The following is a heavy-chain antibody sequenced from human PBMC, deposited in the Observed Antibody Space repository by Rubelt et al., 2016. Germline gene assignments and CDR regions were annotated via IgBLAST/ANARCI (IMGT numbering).Heavy chain of an antibody. J-gene: IGHJ6*02. V-gene: IGHV3-23*01. D-gene: IGHD6-13*01. CDR2: LTGRGGST. CDR3: AKDVRTSSSV. Sequence: EVQLLESGGGLEQPGGSLRLSCAASGFTFSNYAMSWVRQAPGKGLEWVSALTGRGGSTYYTDSVKGRFTISRDNSKNTLYLQMNSLRAEDTALYYCAKDVRTSSSVWGQGTTVTVSS. CDR1: GFTFSNYA.